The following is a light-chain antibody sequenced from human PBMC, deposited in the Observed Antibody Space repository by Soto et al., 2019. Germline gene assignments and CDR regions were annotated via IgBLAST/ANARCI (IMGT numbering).Light chain of an antibody. V-gene: IGKV1-39*01. J-gene: IGKJ1*01. CDR2: AAS. CDR3: QQSYSTPRK. Sequence: DIQMTQSPSSLSASVGDRVTITCRASQSISSYLNWYQQKPGKAPKLLIYAASSLQSGVPSRFSGSGSGTDFTLTISSLHPEDFATYYCQQSYSTPRKFGQGTKVEIK. CDR1: QSISSY.